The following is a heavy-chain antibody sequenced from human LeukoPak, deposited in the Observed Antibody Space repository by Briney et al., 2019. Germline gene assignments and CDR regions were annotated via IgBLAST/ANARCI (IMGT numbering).Heavy chain of an antibody. CDR1: GYTFTGYY. CDR2: INPNSGGT. Sequence: VASVKVSCKASGYTFTGYYMHWVRQAPGQGLEWMGWINPNSGGTNYVQKFQGRVTMTRDTSISTAYMELSRLRSDDTAVYYCARDFSYSSGWYVDYWGQGTLVTVSS. CDR3: ARDFSYSSGWYVDY. J-gene: IGHJ4*02. V-gene: IGHV1-2*02. D-gene: IGHD6-19*01.